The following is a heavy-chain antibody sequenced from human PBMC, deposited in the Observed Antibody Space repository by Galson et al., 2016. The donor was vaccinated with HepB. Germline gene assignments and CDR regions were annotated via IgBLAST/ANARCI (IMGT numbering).Heavy chain of an antibody. CDR1: GFSLKTRGMC. CDR3: ARLPSGDYFDF. Sequence: PALVKPTQTLTLTCSFSGFSLKTRGMCVSWVRQPPGKGLEWLALIDWDDQRYYTTSLKTNLTISGDTAKHQVVLTLANVDPADTATYYCARLPSGDYFDFWGQGTLVTVSS. J-gene: IGHJ4*02. V-gene: IGHV2-70*20. D-gene: IGHD1-26*01. CDR2: IDWDDQR.